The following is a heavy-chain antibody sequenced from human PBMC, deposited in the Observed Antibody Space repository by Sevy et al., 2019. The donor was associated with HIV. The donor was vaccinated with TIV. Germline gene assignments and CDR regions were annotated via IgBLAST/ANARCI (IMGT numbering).Heavy chain of an antibody. CDR2: ISGSGGST. V-gene: IGHV3-23*01. CDR3: AKERFQVSGWYHRDY. D-gene: IGHD6-19*01. Sequence: GGSLRLSCAASGFTFSSYAMSWVRQAPGKGLEWVSAISGSGGSTYYADSVKGRFTISRDNSKNTLYPQMNSLRAEDTAVYYCAKERFQVSGWYHRDYWGQGTLVTVSS. CDR1: GFTFSSYA. J-gene: IGHJ4*02.